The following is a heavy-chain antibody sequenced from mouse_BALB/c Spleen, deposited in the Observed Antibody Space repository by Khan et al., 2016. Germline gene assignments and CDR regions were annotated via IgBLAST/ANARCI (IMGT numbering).Heavy chain of an antibody. J-gene: IGHJ2*01. CDR3: ARPHFGFDEGYYFDY. CDR2: ISCYNGAT. D-gene: IGHD2-2*01. Sequence: LVKTGASVKISCKASGYPFTGYYMHWVRQSHGKSLEWIGYISCYNGATRYNQKFKDKATFTVDTSSSTAYMQFNSLTSEDSAVYYCARPHFGFDEGYYFDYWGRGTTLTVSS. V-gene: IGHV1S34*01. CDR1: GYPFTGYY.